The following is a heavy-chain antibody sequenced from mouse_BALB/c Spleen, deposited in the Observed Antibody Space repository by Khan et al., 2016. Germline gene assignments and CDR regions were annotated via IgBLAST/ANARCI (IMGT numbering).Heavy chain of an antibody. J-gene: IGHJ4*01. Sequence: QIQLVQSGPEVKKPGETVKISCMTSGYAFTNYGMNWVKQAPGKGLKWMGWIKTYSGEATYAADFKGRFAFSLETSASTAYLQINSLKNEDMATYICSRRSLLDLYGTMDYWGQGTSVTVSS. CDR2: IKTYSGEA. CDR3: SRRSLLDLYGTMDY. V-gene: IGHV9-1*02. CDR1: GYAFTNYG. D-gene: IGHD1-1*01.